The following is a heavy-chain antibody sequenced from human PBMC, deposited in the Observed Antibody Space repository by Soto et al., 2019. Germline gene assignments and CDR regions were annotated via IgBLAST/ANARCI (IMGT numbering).Heavy chain of an antibody. D-gene: IGHD3-22*01. V-gene: IGHV5-51*01. CDR3: ARQRLWGTSGYYYFEN. CDR1: GHIFSNYW. J-gene: IGHJ4*02. CDR2: IYPGDSDT. Sequence: GESLKITCKGSGHIFSNYWIGWVRQMPGKGPEWMGIIYPGDSDTRYSPSFQGQVTITVDKSINTAYLQWGRLKASDTAIYYCARQRLWGTSGYYYFENWGQGTLVTVSA.